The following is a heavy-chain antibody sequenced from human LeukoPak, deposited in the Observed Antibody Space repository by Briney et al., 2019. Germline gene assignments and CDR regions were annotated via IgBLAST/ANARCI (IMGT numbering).Heavy chain of an antibody. CDR3: ARHRRYYGSGSPWYYDY. CDR1: DGSTIISRYY. Sequence: SETLSLTCTVSDGSTIISRYYWGWIRQSPGKGLEWLGSVYYSGTTYYNPSLKSRVTISLDMSKNQFFLRLNSVTAADTAVYYCARHRRYYGSGSPWYYDYWGQGTLVTVSS. D-gene: IGHD3-10*01. J-gene: IGHJ4*02. CDR2: VYYSGTT. V-gene: IGHV4-39*01.